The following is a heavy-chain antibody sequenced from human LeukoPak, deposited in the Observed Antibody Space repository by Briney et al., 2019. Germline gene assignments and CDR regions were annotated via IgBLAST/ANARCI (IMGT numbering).Heavy chain of an antibody. CDR2: INPNTGGT. CDR1: GYTFTGYY. CDR3: ARNDFWSGYYSN. V-gene: IGHV1-2*02. D-gene: IGHD3-3*01. J-gene: IGHJ4*02. Sequence: GASVKVSCKTSGYTFTGYYMHWVRQVPGHGLEWMGWINPNTGGTKYAQKFQGRVTMTRDTSISTAYMELRSLRSDDTAVYYCARNDFWSGYYSNWGQGTLVTVSS.